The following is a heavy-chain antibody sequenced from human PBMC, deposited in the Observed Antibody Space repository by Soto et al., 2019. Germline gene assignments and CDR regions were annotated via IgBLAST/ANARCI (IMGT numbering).Heavy chain of an antibody. V-gene: IGHV3-23*04. J-gene: IGHJ4*02. CDR2: ISGNGNSV. CDR1: GFTFNSFG. CDR3: AKDQRPASIIAKDYFDF. D-gene: IGHD2-2*01. Sequence: EVQLVESGGVLVQPGGSLRLSCVASGFTFNSFGMSWVRQAPGKGLEWVSAISGNGNSVYYADSVKGRFTISRDNSENTLYLQMNSLRAEDTAIYYCAKDQRPASIIAKDYFDFWGRGTLVTVSS.